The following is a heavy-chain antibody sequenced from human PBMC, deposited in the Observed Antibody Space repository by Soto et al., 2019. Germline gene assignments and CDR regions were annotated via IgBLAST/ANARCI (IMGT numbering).Heavy chain of an antibody. CDR1: GYTFTSYG. CDR3: ARDRGGAGDAFDI. J-gene: IGHJ3*02. D-gene: IGHD1-26*01. Sequence: VKVSCKASGYTFTSYGISWVRQAPGQGLEWMGWISAYNGNTNYAQKFQGRVTITADESTSTAYMELSSLRSEDTAVYYCARDRGGAGDAFDIWGQGTMVTVSS. V-gene: IGHV1-18*01. CDR2: ISAYNGNT.